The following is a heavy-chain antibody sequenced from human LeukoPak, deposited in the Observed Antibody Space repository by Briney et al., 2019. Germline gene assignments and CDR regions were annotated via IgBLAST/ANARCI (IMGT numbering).Heavy chain of an antibody. CDR2: ISAFNGDT. D-gene: IGHD3-16*02. CDR1: GYTFTGYG. CDR3: ARGGAYMITFGGVIVPFDY. J-gene: IGHJ4*02. V-gene: IGHV1-18*01. Sequence: ASVKVSCKASGYTFTGYGITWVRQAPGQGLEWMGWISAFNGDTNYAQKLQGRVTMTTDTSTSTAYMELRSLRSDDTAVYYCARGGAYMITFGGVIVPFDYWGQGTLVTVSS.